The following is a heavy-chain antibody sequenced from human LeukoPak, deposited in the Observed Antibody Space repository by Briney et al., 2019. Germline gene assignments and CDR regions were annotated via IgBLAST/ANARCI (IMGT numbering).Heavy chain of an antibody. CDR3: AKSQIAVAVTGAFDI. J-gene: IGHJ3*02. V-gene: IGHV3-23*01. Sequence: GASLRLSCAASGFTFSTYAMSWVRQAPGKGLEWVSTVTTSGGNTYYADSVKGRFTISRDNSKKTLYLQMNSLRAEDTAVYYCAKSQIAVAVTGAFDIWGQGTMVAVSS. D-gene: IGHD6-19*01. CDR1: GFTFSTYA. CDR2: VTTSGGNT.